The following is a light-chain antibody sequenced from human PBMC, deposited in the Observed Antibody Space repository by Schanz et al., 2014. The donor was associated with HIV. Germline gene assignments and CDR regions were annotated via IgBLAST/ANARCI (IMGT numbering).Light chain of an antibody. CDR3: QQYNKWPPLT. V-gene: IGKV3-11*01. CDR2: GAS. CDR1: QSVSSY. J-gene: IGKJ4*01. Sequence: IVLTQSPGTLSLSPGERATLSCRASQSVSSYLAWYQQTPGQAPRLLIYGASSRATGIPDRFSGSGSGTDFTLTISRLEPEDFAVYYCQQYNKWPPLTFGGGTKVEIK.